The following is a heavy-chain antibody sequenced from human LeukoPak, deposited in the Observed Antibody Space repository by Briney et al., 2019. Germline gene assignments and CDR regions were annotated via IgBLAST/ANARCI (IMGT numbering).Heavy chain of an antibody. CDR1: GGSISSSSYY. CDR2: IYSTGST. V-gene: IGHV4-61*05. D-gene: IGHD5-24*01. J-gene: IGHJ4*02. Sequence: PSETLSLTCTVSGGSISSSSYYWGWIRQPPGKGLEWIGHIYSTGSTTYSPSLKSRVIMSVDTSKNQFSLKVTSVTAADTAVYYCARHRSDGSYPLDSWGQGALVTVSS. CDR3: ARHRSDGSYPLDS.